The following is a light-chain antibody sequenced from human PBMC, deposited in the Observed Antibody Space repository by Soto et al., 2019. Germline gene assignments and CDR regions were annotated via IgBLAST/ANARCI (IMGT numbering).Light chain of an antibody. Sequence: SYELTQPPAVSVSPGQTASITCSGDKLGDKYVCWYQQKPGQSPVLIIYQDTKRPSGIPERFSGSNSGNTATLTISGTQAMDEADYYCQAWDFTTANYVFGTGTKLTVL. J-gene: IGLJ1*01. CDR2: QDT. V-gene: IGLV3-1*01. CDR1: KLGDKY. CDR3: QAWDFTTANYV.